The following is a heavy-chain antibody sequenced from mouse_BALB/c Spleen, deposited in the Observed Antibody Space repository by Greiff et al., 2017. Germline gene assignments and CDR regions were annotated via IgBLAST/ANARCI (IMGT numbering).Heavy chain of an antibody. CDR2: INPSTGYT. V-gene: IGHV1-7*01. Sequence: QVQLKESGAELAKPGASVKMSCKASGYTFTSYWMHWVKQRPGQGLEWIGYINPSTGYTEYNQKFKDKATLTADKSSSTAYMQLSSLTSEDSAVYYCARSHYDYDEVYAMDYWGQGTSVTVSS. J-gene: IGHJ4*01. CDR1: GYTFTSYW. D-gene: IGHD2-4*01. CDR3: ARSHYDYDEVYAMDY.